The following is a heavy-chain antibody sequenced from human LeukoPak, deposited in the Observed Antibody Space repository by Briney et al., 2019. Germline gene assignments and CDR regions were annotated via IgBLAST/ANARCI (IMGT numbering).Heavy chain of an antibody. J-gene: IGHJ6*02. Sequence: AGGSLRLSCAASGFTFSSYAMHWVRQAPGKGLEWVAVISYDGSNKYYADSVKGRFASSRDNAKNSLYLQMNSLRAEDTAIYYCIKDIRPGGMDVWGQGITVTVSS. CDR2: ISYDGSNK. CDR1: GFTFSSYA. V-gene: IGHV3-30-3*02. D-gene: IGHD1-14*01. CDR3: IKDIRPGGMDV.